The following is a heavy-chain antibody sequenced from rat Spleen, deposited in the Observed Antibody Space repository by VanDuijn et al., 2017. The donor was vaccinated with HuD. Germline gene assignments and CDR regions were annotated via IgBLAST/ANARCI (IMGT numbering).Heavy chain of an antibody. CDR1: GFTFSDYY. Sequence: EVQLVESGGGLVQPGRSLKLSCAASGFTFSDYYMAWVRQAPTRGLEWVATISTRGGSTYYRDSVKGRFSISRDNAKSTLYLQMDGLRSEDTATYYCARLGNLGFGNWFAYWGQGTLVTVSS. J-gene: IGHJ3*01. V-gene: IGHV5-25*01. D-gene: IGHD4-4*01. CDR2: ISTRGGST. CDR3: ARLGNLGFGNWFAY.